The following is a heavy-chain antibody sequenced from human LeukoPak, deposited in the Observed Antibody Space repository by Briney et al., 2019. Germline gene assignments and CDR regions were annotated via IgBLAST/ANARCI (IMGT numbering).Heavy chain of an antibody. CDR1: GGTFSSYA. Sequence: ASVKVSCKASGGTFSSYAISWVRQAPGQGLEWMGGIIPIFGTANYAQKFQGRVTITADESTSTAYMELSSLRSDDTAVYYCASLKNYYGSSGYLVTDALDIWGQGTMVTVSS. CDR3: ASLKNYYGSSGYLVTDALDI. CDR2: IIPIFGTA. D-gene: IGHD3-22*01. V-gene: IGHV1-69*13. J-gene: IGHJ3*02.